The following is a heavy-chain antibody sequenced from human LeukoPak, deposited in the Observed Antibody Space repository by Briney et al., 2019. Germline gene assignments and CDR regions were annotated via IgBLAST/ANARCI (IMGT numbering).Heavy chain of an antibody. J-gene: IGHJ4*02. CDR3: ARSRVGATPYFDY. D-gene: IGHD1-26*01. CDR1: GGSISSYY. CDR2: IYKSGSN. V-gene: IGHV4-4*09. Sequence: PSETLSLTCTVSGGSISSYYWSWLRQPPGKGLEGIGYIYKSGSNNYNPSLKSRITISVDTSKNQFSLKLSSVTAADTAVYYCARSRVGATPYFDYCGQGTLFTVSS.